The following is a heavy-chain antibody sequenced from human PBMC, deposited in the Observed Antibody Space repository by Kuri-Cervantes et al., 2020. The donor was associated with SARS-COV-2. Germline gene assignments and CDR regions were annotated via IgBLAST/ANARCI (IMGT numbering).Heavy chain of an antibody. CDR1: GYSISSGYY. D-gene: IGHD3-3*01. CDR3: ARRGRITIFGVVTSFDY. V-gene: IGHV4-38-2*01. J-gene: IGHJ4*02. CDR2: IYYSGST. Sequence: SETLSLTCAVSGYSISSGYYWGWIRQPPGKGLEWIGSIYYSGSTYYNPSLKSRVTISVDTSKNQFSLKLSSVTAADTAVYYCARRGRITIFGVVTSFDYWGQGTLVTVSS.